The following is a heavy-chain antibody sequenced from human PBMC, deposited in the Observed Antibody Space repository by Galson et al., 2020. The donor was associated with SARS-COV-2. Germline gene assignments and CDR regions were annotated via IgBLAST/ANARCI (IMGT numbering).Heavy chain of an antibody. CDR2: ISWNGDTV. V-gene: IGHV3-9*01. Sequence: TGGSLRLSCTASGFTFENFAMHWVRQGPGKGLEWVSSISWNGDTVGYADSVKGRFSISRDNAKSSLYLQMNSLKVEDTALYYCAKLSCHNFIGYTEILYDAFDVWGQGTVVTVSS. CDR3: AKLSCHNFIGYTEILYDAFDV. D-gene: IGHD2-2*02. CDR1: GFTFENFA. J-gene: IGHJ3*01.